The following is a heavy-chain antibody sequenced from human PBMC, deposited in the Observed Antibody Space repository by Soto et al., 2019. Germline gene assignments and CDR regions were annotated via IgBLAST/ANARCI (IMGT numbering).Heavy chain of an antibody. Sequence: PPDTLSLTRTVTGDSINSRSYYWGWLRQPPGKGLEWIGSIYYSGRTYNNPSLRSRVSMSIDTSKNQFSLKLKSVTAADTALYSRARQRTSVVTQAYFDVWGPGSLVTVSS. J-gene: IGHJ4*02. CDR2: IYYSGRT. CDR3: ARQRTSVVTQAYFDV. D-gene: IGHD2-21*02. V-gene: IGHV4-39*01. CDR1: GDSINSRSYY.